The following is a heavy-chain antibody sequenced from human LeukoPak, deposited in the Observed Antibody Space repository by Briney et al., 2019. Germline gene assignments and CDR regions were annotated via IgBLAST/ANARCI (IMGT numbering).Heavy chain of an antibody. J-gene: IGHJ6*03. CDR3: AKESGGYYSDVGYYMDV. V-gene: IGHV3-23*01. Sequence: GALRLSCAASGFTVSSNYMSWVRQAPGKGLEWVSGISGSGGSTHFADSVKGRFTISRDNSKNTLYLQMNSLRAEDAAVYYCAKESGGYYSDVGYYMDVWGKGTTVTVSS. CDR2: ISGSGGST. D-gene: IGHD3-3*01. CDR1: GFTVSSNY.